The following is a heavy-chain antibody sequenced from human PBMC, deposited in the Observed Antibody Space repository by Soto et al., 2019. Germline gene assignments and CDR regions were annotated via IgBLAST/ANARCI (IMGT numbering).Heavy chain of an antibody. V-gene: IGHV4-30-4*01. J-gene: IGHJ4*01. CDR3: ATMGTSATGLLFLDY. Sequence: QVQLQESGPGLVKPSQTLSLTCTVSGGSISSGNYYWSWIRQPPGKGLEWIGFISYSGSTYYSTSLKRPGTQTVNTSKSPFFLNLSFVTAADTGVYYWATMGTSATGLLFLDYLGPGTLVTVSS. CDR1: GGSISSGNYY. CDR2: ISYSGST. D-gene: IGHD2-21*01.